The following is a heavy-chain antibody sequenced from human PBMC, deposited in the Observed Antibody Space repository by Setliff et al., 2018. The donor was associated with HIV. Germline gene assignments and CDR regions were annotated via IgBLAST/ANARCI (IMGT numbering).Heavy chain of an antibody. J-gene: IGHJ5*02. D-gene: IGHD3-10*01. CDR3: ATGKLSGSGSPIYNWFDT. CDR2: TDPEDGNK. CDR1: GYTLTELS. Sequence: GASVKVSCKVSGYTLTELSMHWVRQAPGKGLAWMGGTDPEDGNKMYAQKLQGRVTMTEDTSTDTAYMEMSSLRSEDTAVYYCATGKLSGSGSPIYNWFDTWGQGTLVTVSS. V-gene: IGHV1-24*01.